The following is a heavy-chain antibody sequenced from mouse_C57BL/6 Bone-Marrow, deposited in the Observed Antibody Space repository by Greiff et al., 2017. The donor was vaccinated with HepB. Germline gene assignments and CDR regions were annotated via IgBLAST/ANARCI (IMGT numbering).Heavy chain of an antibody. J-gene: IGHJ3*01. V-gene: IGHV5-4*01. CDR2: ISDGGSYT. D-gene: IGHD2-5*01. CDR1: GFTFSSYA. CDR3: AREGDSNYERFAY. Sequence: EVQRVESGGGLVKPGGSLKLSCAASGFTFSSYAMSWVRQTPEKRLEWVATISDGGSYTYYPDNVKGRFTISRDNAKNNLYLQMSHLKSEDTAMYYCAREGDSNYERFAYWGQGTLVTVSA.